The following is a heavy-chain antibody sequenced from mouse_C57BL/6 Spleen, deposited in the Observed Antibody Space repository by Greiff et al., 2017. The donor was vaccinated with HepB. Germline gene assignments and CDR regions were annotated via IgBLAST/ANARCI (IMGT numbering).Heavy chain of an antibody. CDR2: ISSGGDYI. CDR1: GFTFSSYA. Sequence: EVKLMESGEGLVKPGGSLKLSCAASGFTFSSYAMSWVRQTPEKRLEWVAYISSGGDYIYYADTVKGRFTISRDNARNTLYLQMSSLKSADTAMYYCTRDLVTTGAMDYWGQGTSVTVSS. D-gene: IGHD2-2*01. CDR3: TRDLVTTGAMDY. J-gene: IGHJ4*01. V-gene: IGHV5-9-1*02.